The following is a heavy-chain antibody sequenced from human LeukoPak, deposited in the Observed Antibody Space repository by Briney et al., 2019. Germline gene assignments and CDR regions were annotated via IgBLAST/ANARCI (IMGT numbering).Heavy chain of an antibody. CDR2: ISAYNGNT. CDR3: ARVAHRRSSSWDLDY. V-gene: IGHV1-18*01. Sequence: ASVKVSCKASGYTFTSYGISWVRQAPGQGLEWMGWISAYNGNTNYAQKLQGRVTMTTDTSTSTAYMELRSLRSDDTAVYYCARVAHRRSSSWDLDYWGQGTLVTVSS. D-gene: IGHD6-13*01. CDR1: GYTFTSYG. J-gene: IGHJ4*02.